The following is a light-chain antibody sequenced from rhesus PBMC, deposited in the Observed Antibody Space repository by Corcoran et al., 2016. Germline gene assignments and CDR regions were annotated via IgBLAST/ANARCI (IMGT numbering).Light chain of an antibody. CDR3: MQGIQLPYS. CDR2: EVS. Sequence: DIVMTQTPLSLPVTPGEPASISCRSSQSLLHSGGKTYLYWYLQKPVQFTQRLIHEVSNRASGVPDRCSGRGSGTDVTLKISRVEAEDVGVYYCMQGIQLPYSFGQGTKVEIK. V-gene: IGKV2S15*01. CDR1: QSLLHSGGKTY. J-gene: IGKJ2*01.